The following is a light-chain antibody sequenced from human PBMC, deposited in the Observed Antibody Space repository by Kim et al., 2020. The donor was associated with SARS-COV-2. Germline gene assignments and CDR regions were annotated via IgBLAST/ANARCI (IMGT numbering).Light chain of an antibody. CDR3: QTWLTGPWV. V-gene: IGLV4-69*02. J-gene: IGLJ3*02. Sequence: ASVKLTCTLNSGYSNDAVAWHQQQPEKGPRYLMKLNSDGSHSKGDGIPDRFSGSSSGAERYLTISSLQSEDEADYYCQTWLTGPWVFGGGTKLTVL. CDR1: SGYSNDA. CDR2: LNSDGSH.